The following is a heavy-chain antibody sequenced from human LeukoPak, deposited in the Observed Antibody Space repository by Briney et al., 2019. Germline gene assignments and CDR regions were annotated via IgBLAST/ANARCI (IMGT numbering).Heavy chain of an antibody. CDR3: ASWPYDFWSGYSPNPYYIDV. Sequence: SETLSLTCTVSGVSISSYYWRWIRQPPGKGLEWVEYIDYSGSTNYNPSLKSRVTISVDTSKNQFSLKLSSVTAADTTVYYCASWPYDFWSGYSPNPYYIDVWGTGTTVTVSS. D-gene: IGHD3-3*01. J-gene: IGHJ6*03. V-gene: IGHV4-59*01. CDR2: IDYSGST. CDR1: GVSISSYY.